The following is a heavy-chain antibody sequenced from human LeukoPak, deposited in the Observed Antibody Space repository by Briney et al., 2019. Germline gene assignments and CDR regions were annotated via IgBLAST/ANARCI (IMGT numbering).Heavy chain of an antibody. Sequence: GESLKISFKGSGSSFTSYWIGWVRQMPGKGLGWMGIIYPGDSDTRYSPSFQGQVTISADKSISTAYLQWSSLKASDTAMYYCARRYYYGSGSSYFDYWGQGTLVTVSS. CDR3: ARRYYYGSGSSYFDY. J-gene: IGHJ4*02. V-gene: IGHV5-51*01. D-gene: IGHD3-10*01. CDR1: GSSFTSYW. CDR2: IYPGDSDT.